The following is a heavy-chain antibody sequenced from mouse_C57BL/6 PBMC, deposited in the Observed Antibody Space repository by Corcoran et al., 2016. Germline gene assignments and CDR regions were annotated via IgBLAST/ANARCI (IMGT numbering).Heavy chain of an antibody. V-gene: IGHV9-3*01. D-gene: IGHD2-2*01. CDR2: INTYSGVP. CDR3: ARGYYGYDD. CDR1: GYTFTTYG. Sequence: QIQLVQSGPELKKPGETVKISCKASGYTFTTYGMSWVKQAPGKGLKWMGWINTYSGVPTYADDFKGRFAFSLETSASTAYLQINNLKNEDTATYFCARGYYGYDDWGQGTTLTVSS. J-gene: IGHJ2*01.